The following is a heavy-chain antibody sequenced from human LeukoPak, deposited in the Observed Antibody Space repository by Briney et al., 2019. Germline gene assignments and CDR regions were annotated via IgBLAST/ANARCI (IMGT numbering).Heavy chain of an antibody. J-gene: IGHJ4*02. V-gene: IGHV3-30*02. D-gene: IGHD6-13*01. CDR2: IRYDGSNK. Sequence: GGSLRLSCAASGFTFSSYGMQWVGQAPGKGLEWGAFIRYDGSNKYYADSVKGRFTMSRDNSKNTLYLQMNSLRAEDTAVYYCAKDLSGVAAAGALVDYWGQGTLVTVSS. CDR1: GFTFSSYG. CDR3: AKDLSGVAAAGALVDY.